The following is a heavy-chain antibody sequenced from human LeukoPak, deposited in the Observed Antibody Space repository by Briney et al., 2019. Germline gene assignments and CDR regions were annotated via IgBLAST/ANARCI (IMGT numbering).Heavy chain of an antibody. V-gene: IGHV3-48*03. CDR1: GFTFSSYE. D-gene: IGHD5-18*01. CDR3: AKDISGYSYGSFDY. J-gene: IGHJ4*02. Sequence: GGSLRLSCAASGFTFSSYEMNWVRQAPGKGLEWVSYISSSGSTIYYADSVKGRFTISRDNSKNTLYLQMNSLRAEDTAVYYCAKDISGYSYGSFDYWGQGTLVTVSS. CDR2: ISSSGSTI.